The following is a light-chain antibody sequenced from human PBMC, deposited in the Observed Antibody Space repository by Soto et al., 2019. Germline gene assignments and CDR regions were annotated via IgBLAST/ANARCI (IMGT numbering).Light chain of an antibody. CDR1: QSVSSSY. V-gene: IGKV3-20*01. CDR2: GAS. Sequence: EIVLTQSPGTLSLSPGXRAALSCRASQSVSSSYLAWYQQKPGQAPRLLIYGASSRATGFPDRFSGSGSGTDFTLTISRLEPEDFAVYYCKQYGSSPLGGGTKVDIK. CDR3: KQYGSSP. J-gene: IGKJ4*01.